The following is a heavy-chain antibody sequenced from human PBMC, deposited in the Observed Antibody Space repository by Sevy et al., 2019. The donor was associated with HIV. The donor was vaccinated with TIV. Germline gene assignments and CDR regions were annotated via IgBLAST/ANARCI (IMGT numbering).Heavy chain of an antibody. CDR1: GFTFSDYY. Sequence: GGSLRLSCAASGFTFSDYYMSWIRQAPGKGLEWVSYISSSGSTIYYADSVKGRFTISRDNAKNSLYLQMNSLRAEDTAVYYCVSPFIRSGPDYWGQGTLVTVSS. D-gene: IGHD1-26*01. CDR2: ISSSGSTI. V-gene: IGHV3-11*01. J-gene: IGHJ4*02. CDR3: VSPFIRSGPDY.